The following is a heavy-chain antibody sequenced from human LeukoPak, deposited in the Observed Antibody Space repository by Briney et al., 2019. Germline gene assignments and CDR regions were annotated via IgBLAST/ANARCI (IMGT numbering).Heavy chain of an antibody. CDR2: MDPNSGNT. CDR1: GYTFTSYD. CDR3: ARHYGVHDAFDI. J-gene: IGHJ3*02. Sequence: ASVKVSCKASGYTFTSYDINWVRQATGRGLEWMGWMDPNSGNTGYAQKFQGRVTITRNTSISTAYMELSSLRSEDTAAYYCARHYGVHDAFDIWGQGTMVTVSS. D-gene: IGHD1-1*01. V-gene: IGHV1-8*03.